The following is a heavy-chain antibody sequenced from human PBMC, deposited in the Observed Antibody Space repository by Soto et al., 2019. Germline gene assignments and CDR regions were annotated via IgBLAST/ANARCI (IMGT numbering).Heavy chain of an antibody. V-gene: IGHV4-39*01. Sequence: QLQLQESGPGLVKPSETLSLTCTVSGGSISSSSYYWGWIRQPPGKGLEWIGSIYYSGSTYYNPSLKSRVTISVDTSKNQFSLKLSSVTAADTAVYYCARQVSPASIAARPRYYYYYGMDVWGQGTTVTVSS. CDR2: IYYSGST. CDR3: ARQVSPASIAARPRYYYYYGMDV. D-gene: IGHD6-6*01. CDR1: GGSISSSSYY. J-gene: IGHJ6*02.